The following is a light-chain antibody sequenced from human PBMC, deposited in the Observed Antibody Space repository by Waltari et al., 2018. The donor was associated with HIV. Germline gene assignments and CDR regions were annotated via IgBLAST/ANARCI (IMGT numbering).Light chain of an antibody. CDR2: EVN. J-gene: IGLJ1*01. V-gene: IGLV2-14*03. CDR3: SSYTTTYTYV. CDR1: SSDVGGYHS. Sequence: QSALTQPASVSGSPGQSITISCSGTSSDVGGYHSSSWYQQRPGKAPKLIIYEVNSRPSGLSDRFSGSKSGNTASLTISGLQVEDEADYYCSSYTTTYTYVFGSGTKVTVL.